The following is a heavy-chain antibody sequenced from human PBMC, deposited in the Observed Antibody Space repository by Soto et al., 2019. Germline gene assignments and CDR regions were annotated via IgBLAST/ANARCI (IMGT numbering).Heavy chain of an antibody. V-gene: IGHV3-33*01. J-gene: IGHJ6*02. CDR3: ARDRGTFSWRAWPHYYYGMDV. D-gene: IGHD1-1*01. Sequence: QVQLVESGGGVVQPGRSLRLSCAASGFTFSSYGMHWVRQAPGKGLEWVTVIWCDGSNKYYADSVKGRFTISRDNSKNPGNMPMNSWRAEDTAVYSSARDRGTFSWRAWPHYYYGMDVWGQGTTVTVSS. CDR1: GFTFSSYG. CDR2: IWCDGSNK.